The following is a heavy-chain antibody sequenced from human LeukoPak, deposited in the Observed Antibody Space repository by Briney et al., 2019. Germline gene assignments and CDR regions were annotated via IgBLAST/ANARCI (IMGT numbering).Heavy chain of an antibody. Sequence: PGRSLRLSCIGSGLKLGDFAMHWVRQSPGKGLEWVAGISWNGATLDYADSLRGRFTISRDNAKNSLYLQMSNLRSEDTAVYYCAKLCDWNSTDHWGRGTLVTVSS. CDR3: AKLCDWNSTDH. CDR1: GLKLGDFA. CDR2: ISWNGATL. J-gene: IGHJ4*02. V-gene: IGHV3-9*01. D-gene: IGHD1-7*01.